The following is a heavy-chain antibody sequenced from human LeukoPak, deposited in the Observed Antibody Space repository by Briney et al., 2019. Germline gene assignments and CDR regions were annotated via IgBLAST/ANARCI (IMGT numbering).Heavy chain of an antibody. J-gene: IGHJ4*02. CDR2: IYPGDSDT. D-gene: IGHD6-19*01. CDR1: GYSFTSYW. Sequence: PGESLTLSCKGSGYSFTSYWIGWVRQMPGKGLEWMGIIYPGDSDTIYSPSFQGQVTISADKSISTAYLQWSSLKASDTAMYYCARLETPGIAVAGSCDYWGQGTLVTVSS. V-gene: IGHV5-51*01. CDR3: ARLETPGIAVAGSCDY.